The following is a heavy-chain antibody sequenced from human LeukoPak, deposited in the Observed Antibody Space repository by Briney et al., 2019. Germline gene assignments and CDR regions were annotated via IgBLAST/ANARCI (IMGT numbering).Heavy chain of an antibody. CDR2: FDPEDGET. Sequence: GASVKVSCKVSGYTLTELSMHWVRQAPGKGLEWMGGFDPEDGETIYAQKFQGRVTMTEDTSTDTAYMELSSLRSEDTPVYYCATDRGYYDSSGYYYALDYWGQGTLVTVSS. CDR3: ATDRGYYDSSGYYYALDY. J-gene: IGHJ4*02. CDR1: GYTLTELS. D-gene: IGHD3-22*01. V-gene: IGHV1-24*01.